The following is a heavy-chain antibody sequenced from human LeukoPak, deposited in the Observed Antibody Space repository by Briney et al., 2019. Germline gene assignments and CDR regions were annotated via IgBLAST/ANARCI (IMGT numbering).Heavy chain of an antibody. CDR2: INWNGGST. CDR3: ARVQGYCSSTSCYFDY. CDR1: GFTFDDYG. Sequence: LPGGSLRLSCAASGFTFDDYGMSWVRQAPGKGLEWVSGINWNGGSTGYADSVKGRFTISRDNAKNSLYLQMNSLRAKDTALYYCARVQGYCSSTSCYFDYWGQGTLVTVSS. D-gene: IGHD2-2*01. V-gene: IGHV3-20*04. J-gene: IGHJ4*02.